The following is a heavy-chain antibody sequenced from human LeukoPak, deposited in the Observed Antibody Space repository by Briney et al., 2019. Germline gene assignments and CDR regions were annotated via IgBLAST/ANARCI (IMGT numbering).Heavy chain of an antibody. Sequence: PGGSLRLSCEVSGFTVSNNYMSWVRQAPGEGLEWVSVIYGGRNNTHYAASVKGRFTISRDNSKNTIYLQINSLRAEDTATYYCAREFRQTYTSGWSLDYWGQGTLVTVSS. V-gene: IGHV3-53*01. J-gene: IGHJ4*02. CDR1: GFTVSNNY. CDR3: AREFRQTYTSGWSLDY. D-gene: IGHD6-19*01. CDR2: IYGGRNNT.